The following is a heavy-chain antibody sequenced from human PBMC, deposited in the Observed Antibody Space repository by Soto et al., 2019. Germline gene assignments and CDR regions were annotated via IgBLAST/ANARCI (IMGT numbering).Heavy chain of an antibody. Sequence: EVQLVASGGGLVQPGRSLRLSCAASGFTFDDYAMHWVRQAPGKGLEWVSGISWNSGSIGYADSVKGRFTISRDNAKNSLDLEMNSLRAEDTALYYCAKDKGCYYGSAPNDYWGQGTLVTVSS. CDR1: GFTFDDYA. J-gene: IGHJ4*02. D-gene: IGHD3-10*01. V-gene: IGHV3-9*01. CDR2: ISWNSGSI. CDR3: AKDKGCYYGSAPNDY.